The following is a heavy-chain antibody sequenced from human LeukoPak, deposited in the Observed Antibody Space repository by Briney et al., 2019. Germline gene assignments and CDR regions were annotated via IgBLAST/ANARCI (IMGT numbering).Heavy chain of an antibody. J-gene: IGHJ4*02. V-gene: IGHV4-34*01. CDR2: INHSGST. D-gene: IGHD6-19*01. CDR1: GGSFSGYY. Sequence: SETLSLTCAVYGGSFSGYYWSWIRQPPGKGLEWIGEINHSGSTNYNPSLKSRVTISVDTSKNQFSLKLSSVTAADTAVYYCASTRRGWGAWGQGTLLTVSS. CDR3: ASTRRGWGA.